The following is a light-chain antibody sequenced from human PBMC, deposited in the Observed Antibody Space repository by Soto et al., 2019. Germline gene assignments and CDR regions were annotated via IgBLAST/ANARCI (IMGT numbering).Light chain of an antibody. CDR1: SSDVGGYTY. CDR3: SSYAGTNNLV. V-gene: IGLV2-8*01. J-gene: IGLJ2*01. CDR2: EVN. Sequence: QSALTQPPSASGSPGQSVTISCTGTSSDVGGYTYVSWYQQHPGKAPKLMIFEVNKRPSGVPDRFSGSKSCNTASLTVSGLQGEDEADYFCSSYAGTNNLVFGGGTKLTVL.